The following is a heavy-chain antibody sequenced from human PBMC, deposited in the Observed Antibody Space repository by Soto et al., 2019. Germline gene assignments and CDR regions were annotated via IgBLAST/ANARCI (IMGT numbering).Heavy chain of an antibody. Sequence: QVQLVQSGGEVKTPGASVKLSCTASGYTFTSYGISWVRQAPGQGLEWMGWISAYNGKTNYAQNVQGRVTMTTDTSTRTANMDLRSLRSDDTAVYYCARGGDVNYYHGMDVWGQGTTVTVSS. CDR3: ARGGDVNYYHGMDV. CDR1: GYTFTSYG. J-gene: IGHJ6*02. D-gene: IGHD5-12*01. V-gene: IGHV1-18*01. CDR2: ISAYNGKT.